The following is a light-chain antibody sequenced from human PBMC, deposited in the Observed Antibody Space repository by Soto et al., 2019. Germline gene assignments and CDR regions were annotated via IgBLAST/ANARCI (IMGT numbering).Light chain of an antibody. CDR3: QRYGSSLSWT. CDR2: AAS. Sequence: EVVLTQSPGTVSLSPGERATLSCRASQSVTSNYLAWYQQKPGQAPRLLIYAASSRATGIPDRFSGSGSGTDCSLTISRLEHEGFAVYECQRYGSSLSWTCGEGTNVEI. V-gene: IGKV3-20*01. CDR1: QSVTSNY. J-gene: IGKJ1*01.